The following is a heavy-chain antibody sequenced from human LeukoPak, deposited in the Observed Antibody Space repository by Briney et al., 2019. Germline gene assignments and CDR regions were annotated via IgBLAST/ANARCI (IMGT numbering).Heavy chain of an antibody. J-gene: IGHJ4*02. V-gene: IGHV4-59*01. CDR2: IYYSGST. Sequence: PSETLSLTCTVSGGSISSYYWSWIRQPPGKGLEWIGYIYYSGSTNYNPSLKSRVTISVDTPKHQFSLKLTSVTAADTAVYYCASLYYGSGSFDYWGQGTLVTVSS. CDR1: GGSISSYY. CDR3: ASLYYGSGSFDY. D-gene: IGHD3-10*01.